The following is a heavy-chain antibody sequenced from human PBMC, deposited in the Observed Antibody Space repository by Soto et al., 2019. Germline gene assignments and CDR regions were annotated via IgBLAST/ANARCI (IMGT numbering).Heavy chain of an antibody. CDR2: IIPMFGTP. CDR1: GGTLNSQS. J-gene: IGHJ5*02. D-gene: IGHD6-6*01. Sequence: QVQVFQSGAEVKKPGSSVRVSCKVSGGTLNSQSITWVRQAPGQGLEWMGGIIPMFGTPTDAQKFRGRVTISADTSTSTVYMELRSLSSQDKAVYYCATSLAARRKPYNWLDAWGQGTLVTVSS. V-gene: IGHV1-69*06. CDR3: ATSLAARRKPYNWLDA.